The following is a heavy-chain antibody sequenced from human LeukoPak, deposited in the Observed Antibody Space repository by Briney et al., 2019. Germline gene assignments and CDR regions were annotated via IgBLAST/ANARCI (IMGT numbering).Heavy chain of an antibody. CDR3: ARDTVTTFRFRDYYDYGMAV. CDR2: IYSGGST. D-gene: IGHD4-17*01. J-gene: IGHJ6*02. CDR1: GFTVSTNY. Sequence: PGGSLRLSCAASGFTVSTNYMNWVRQAPGKGLEWVSAIYSGGSTYYADSVKGRFTISRDDSKNTLYLQLNSLRAEDTAVYYCARDTVTTFRFRDYYDYGMAVWGQGGTVTVSS. V-gene: IGHV3-53*01.